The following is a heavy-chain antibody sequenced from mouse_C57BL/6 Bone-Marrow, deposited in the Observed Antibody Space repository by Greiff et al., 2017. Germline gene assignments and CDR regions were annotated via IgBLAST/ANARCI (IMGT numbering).Heavy chain of an antibody. CDR1: GFTIKDYD. Sequence: VHVKQSGAELVRPGASVKLSCTASGFTIKDYDMPWVQQSPDQGLEWIGWISPESGDTEYASKFQGRATITTDTSSNTAYLQLSSLTSEDSAVDYCTPTGDWFAYWGQGTLVTVSA. CDR2: ISPESGDT. CDR3: TPTGDWFAY. J-gene: IGHJ3*01. V-gene: IGHV14-4*01.